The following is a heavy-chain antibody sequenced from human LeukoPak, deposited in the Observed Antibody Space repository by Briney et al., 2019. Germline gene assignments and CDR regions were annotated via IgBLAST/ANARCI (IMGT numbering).Heavy chain of an antibody. CDR1: GGSFSGYY. J-gene: IGHJ3*02. CDR3: ARVKRRYCSGGSCYSGRSAFDI. V-gene: IGHV4-34*01. D-gene: IGHD2-15*01. Sequence: PLETLSLTCAVYGGSFSGYYWSWIRQPPGKGLEWIGEINHSGSTNYNPSLKSRVTISVDTSKNQFSLKLSSVTAADTAVYYCARVKRRYCSGGSCYSGRSAFDIWGQGTMVTVSS. CDR2: INHSGST.